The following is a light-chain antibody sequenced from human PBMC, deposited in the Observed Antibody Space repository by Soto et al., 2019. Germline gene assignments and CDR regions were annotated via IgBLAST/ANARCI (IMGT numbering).Light chain of an antibody. J-gene: IGKJ5*01. CDR1: QSLLHSNGYIY. CDR2: LGS. V-gene: IGKV2-28*01. Sequence: DIVMTQSPLSLPVTPGEPASISCRSSQSLLHSNGYIYLDWYLQKPGQSPQLLIYLGSNRASGVPDRFSGSGSGTDFTLKISRVDAEDVGVYYCMQALQTTITFGQGTRLEIK. CDR3: MQALQTTIT.